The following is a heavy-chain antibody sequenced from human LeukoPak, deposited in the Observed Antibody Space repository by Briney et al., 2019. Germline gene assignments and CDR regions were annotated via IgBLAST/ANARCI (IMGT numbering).Heavy chain of an antibody. D-gene: IGHD3-9*01. CDR3: ARDLGRYFGN. J-gene: IGHJ4*02. V-gene: IGHV3-21*01. CDR1: GFTLSSYS. CDR2: ISSSSSYI. Sequence: GGSLRLSCAASGFTLSSYSMNWVRQAPGKGLEWVSSISSSSSYIYYADSVKGRFTISRDNAKNSLYLQMNSLRAEDTAVYYCARDLGRYFGNWGQGTLVTVSS.